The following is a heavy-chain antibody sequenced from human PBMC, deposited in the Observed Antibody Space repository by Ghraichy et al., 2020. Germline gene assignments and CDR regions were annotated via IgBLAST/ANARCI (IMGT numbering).Heavy chain of an antibody. Sequence: GGSLRLFCAASGFTFSSYSMNWVRQAPGEGPEWVSSISGSSSYIYYADSVKGRFTISRDNAKNSLYLQMNNLRAEDTAEYYCARYREQSYCSSISCWFDPCGQGTLVTVSS. CDR3: ARYREQSYCSSISCWFDP. CDR1: GFTFSSYS. CDR2: ISGSSSYI. V-gene: IGHV3-21*01. D-gene: IGHD2-2*01. J-gene: IGHJ5*02.